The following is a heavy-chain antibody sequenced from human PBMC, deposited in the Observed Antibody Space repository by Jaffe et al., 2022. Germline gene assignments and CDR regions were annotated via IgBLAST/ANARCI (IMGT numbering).Heavy chain of an antibody. J-gene: IGHJ6*03. D-gene: IGHD3-3*01. Sequence: QVQLVESGGGVVQPGGSLRLSCAASGFTFSSYGMHWVRQAPGKGLEWVAFIRYDGSNKYYADSVKGRFTISRDNSKNTLYLQMNSLRAEDTAVYYCAKGKRWYDFWSGYSTDYYYYMDVWGKGTTVTVSS. V-gene: IGHV3-30*02. CDR2: IRYDGSNK. CDR3: AKGKRWYDFWSGYSTDYYYYMDV. CDR1: GFTFSSYG.